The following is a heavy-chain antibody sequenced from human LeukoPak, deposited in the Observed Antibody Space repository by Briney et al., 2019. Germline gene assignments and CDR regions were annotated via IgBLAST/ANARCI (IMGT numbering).Heavy chain of an antibody. V-gene: IGHV3-48*04. Sequence: PGGSLRLSCAASGFTFSSYSMNWVRQAPGKGLEWVSYISSSSSTIYYADSVKGRFTISRDNAKNSLYLQMNSLRAEDTAVYYCARGVDYYDSSGPPPYYYGMDVWGQGTTVTVSS. CDR2: ISSSSSTI. J-gene: IGHJ6*02. D-gene: IGHD3-22*01. CDR3: ARGVDYYDSSGPPPYYYGMDV. CDR1: GFTFSSYS.